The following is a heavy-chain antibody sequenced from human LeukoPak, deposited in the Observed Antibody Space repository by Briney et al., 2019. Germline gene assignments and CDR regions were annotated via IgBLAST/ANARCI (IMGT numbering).Heavy chain of an antibody. D-gene: IGHD6-13*01. CDR2: IWYDGSNK. V-gene: IGHV3-33*08. CDR3: ARDLGIAAAGNRYYYYGMDV. Sequence: GGSLRLSCAASGFTFSTYWMHWVRQAPGKGLEWVAVIWYDGSNKYYADSVKGRFTISRDNSKNTLYLQMNSLRAEDAAVYYCARDLGIAAAGNRYYYYGMDVWGQGTTVTVSS. CDR1: GFTFSTYW. J-gene: IGHJ6*02.